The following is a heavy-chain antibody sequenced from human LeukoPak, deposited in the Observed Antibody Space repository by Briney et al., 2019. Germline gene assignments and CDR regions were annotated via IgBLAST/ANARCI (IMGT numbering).Heavy chain of an antibody. D-gene: IGHD4-17*01. Sequence: GGSLRLSCAASGFTFSSYAMSWVRQAPGKELEWVSSISGSGTQYAASVQGRFTISRDNSKNTLYLQMNSLRAEDTAVYYCAKGPNGDYIGAFDIWGQGTMVTVSS. J-gene: IGHJ3*02. CDR1: GFTFSSYA. CDR2: ISGSGT. V-gene: IGHV3-23*01. CDR3: AKGPNGDYIGAFDI.